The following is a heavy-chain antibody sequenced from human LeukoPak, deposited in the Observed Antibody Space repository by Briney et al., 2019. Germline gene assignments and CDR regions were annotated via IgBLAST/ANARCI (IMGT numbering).Heavy chain of an antibody. Sequence: GGSLRLSCAASGFTFSRSAMTWVRQGPGTGLEFVASIIYSGGATYYADSVKGRFTISRDNSKNTLYLQMNSLGAEDTALYCCAKDGLYYDGSEHVYYFDSWGQGTLVTVSS. J-gene: IGHJ4*02. CDR3: AKDGLYYDGSEHVYYFDS. D-gene: IGHD3-22*01. CDR2: IIYSGGAT. CDR1: GFTFSRSA. V-gene: IGHV3-23*01.